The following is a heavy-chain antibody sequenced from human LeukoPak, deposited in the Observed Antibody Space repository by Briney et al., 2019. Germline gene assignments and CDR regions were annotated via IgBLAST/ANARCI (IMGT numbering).Heavy chain of an antibody. Sequence: GGSLRLSCAASGFTFSSYSMNWVRQAPGKGLEWVSSISSSSSYIYYADSVKGRFTISRDNAKNSLYLQMNSLRAEDTAVYYCASIGSSGYYRPFDYWGQGTLVTVSS. D-gene: IGHD3-22*01. J-gene: IGHJ4*02. CDR2: ISSSSSYI. CDR1: GFTFSSYS. CDR3: ASIGSSGYYRPFDY. V-gene: IGHV3-21*01.